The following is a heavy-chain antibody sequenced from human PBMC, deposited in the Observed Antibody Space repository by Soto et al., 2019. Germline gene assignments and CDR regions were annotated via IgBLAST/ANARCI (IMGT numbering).Heavy chain of an antibody. CDR1: GFTFSSYA. CDR2: ISYDGSNK. Sequence: QVQLVESGGCVVQPGRSLRLSCEASGFTFSSYAMHWVRQAPGKGLEWVAVISYDGSNKYYADSVKGRFTISRDNSKNKLYLQMNSLRAEDTAVYYCARGRSYYYGSGSGYWGQGTLVTVSS. V-gene: IGHV3-30-3*01. D-gene: IGHD3-10*01. CDR3: ARGRSYYYGSGSGY. J-gene: IGHJ4*02.